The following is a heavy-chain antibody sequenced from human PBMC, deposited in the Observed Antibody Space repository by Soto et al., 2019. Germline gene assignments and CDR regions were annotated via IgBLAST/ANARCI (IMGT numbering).Heavy chain of an antibody. Sequence: EVQLLESGGGLVQPGGSLRLSCAASGFTFSSYAMSWVRQAPGQGLEWVSAISGSGGSTYYADSVKGRFTISRDNSKNTLYLQMNSLRAEDTAVYYCAKDHSSISGYYGMDVWGQGTTVTVSS. D-gene: IGHD6-6*01. CDR2: ISGSGGST. V-gene: IGHV3-23*01. CDR3: AKDHSSISGYYGMDV. J-gene: IGHJ6*02. CDR1: GFTFSSYA.